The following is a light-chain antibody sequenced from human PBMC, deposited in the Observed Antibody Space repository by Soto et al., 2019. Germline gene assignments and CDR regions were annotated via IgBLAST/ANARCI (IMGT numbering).Light chain of an antibody. CDR3: QQYSSYWT. CDR2: KAS. Sequence: DIQMTQSPSTLSASVGDRVTITCRASQSISSWLAWYQQKPGKAPKLLIYKASSLESGVPSRFSGSGSGKEFTLNSSRLHPDDLATYCCQQYSSYWTFGQGTKVEIK. V-gene: IGKV1-5*03. J-gene: IGKJ1*01. CDR1: QSISSW.